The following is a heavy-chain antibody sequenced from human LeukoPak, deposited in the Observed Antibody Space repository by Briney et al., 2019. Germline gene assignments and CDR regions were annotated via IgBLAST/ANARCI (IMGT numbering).Heavy chain of an antibody. CDR3: GKDHLGYYGSGSYYYFDY. CDR1: GFTFSSYA. D-gene: IGHD3-10*01. Sequence: GGSLRLSCAASGFTFSSYAMSWVRQAPGKGLEWVSAISGSGGSTYYADSVKGRFTISRDNSKNTLYLQMNSLRAEDTAVYYCGKDHLGYYGSGSYYYFDYWGQGTLVTVSS. J-gene: IGHJ4*02. V-gene: IGHV3-23*01. CDR2: ISGSGGST.